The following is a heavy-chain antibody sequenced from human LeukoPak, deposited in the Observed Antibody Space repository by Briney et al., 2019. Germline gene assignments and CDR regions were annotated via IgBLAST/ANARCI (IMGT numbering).Heavy chain of an antibody. D-gene: IGHD3-10*01. CDR3: TREVVVRGVRYHGMDV. CDR1: GFTFSSYG. Sequence: GGSLRLSCAASGFTFSSYGMHWVRQAPGKGLEWVALTSYDGSNKDYADSVKGRFTISRDNSKNTLYLQMDSLRSEDTAVYYCTREVVVRGVRYHGMDVWGQGTTVTVSS. CDR2: TSYDGSNK. J-gene: IGHJ6*02. V-gene: IGHV3-30*04.